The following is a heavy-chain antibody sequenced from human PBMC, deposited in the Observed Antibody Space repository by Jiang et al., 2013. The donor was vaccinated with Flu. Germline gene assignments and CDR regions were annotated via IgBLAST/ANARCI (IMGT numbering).Heavy chain of an antibody. V-gene: IGHV6-1*01. Sequence: KSRITINPDTSKNQFSLQLNSVTPEDTAVYYCAREEKWELPTYYFDYWGQGTLVTVSS. CDR3: AREEKWELPTYYFDY. D-gene: IGHD1-26*01. J-gene: IGHJ4*02.